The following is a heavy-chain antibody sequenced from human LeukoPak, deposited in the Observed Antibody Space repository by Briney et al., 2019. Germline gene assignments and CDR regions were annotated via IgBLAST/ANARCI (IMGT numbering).Heavy chain of an antibody. CDR2: INPNSGGT. CDR3: ARGQLYYYYYMDV. J-gene: IGHJ6*03. CDR1: GYTFTDYY. D-gene: IGHD6-13*01. V-gene: IGHV1-2*02. Sequence: ASVKVSCKASGYTFTDYYIYWVRQAPGQGLEWMGWINPNSGGTNYAQKFQGRITMTRDTSISTAYMELSRLRSDDTAVYYCARGQLYYYYYMDVWGKGTTVTVSS.